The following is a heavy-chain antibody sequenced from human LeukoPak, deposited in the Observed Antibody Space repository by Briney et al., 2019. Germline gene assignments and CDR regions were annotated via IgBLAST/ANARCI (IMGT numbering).Heavy chain of an antibody. J-gene: IGHJ6*02. V-gene: IGHV4-34*01. Sequence: SETLSLTCAVYGGSFSGYYWSWIRQPPGKGLEWIGEINHSGSTNYNPSLKSRVTISVDTSKNQFSLKLSSVTAADTAVYYCASSVLGYCSSTSCSYGMDVWGQGTTVTVSS. D-gene: IGHD2-2*01. CDR1: GGSFSGYY. CDR3: ASSVLGYCSSTSCSYGMDV. CDR2: INHSGST.